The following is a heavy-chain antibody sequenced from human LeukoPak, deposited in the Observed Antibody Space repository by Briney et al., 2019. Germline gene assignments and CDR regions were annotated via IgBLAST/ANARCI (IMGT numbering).Heavy chain of an antibody. V-gene: IGHV3-21*01. CDR1: GFNFESYS. D-gene: IGHD3-16*01. CDR3: AKDGVKESSPVFYFDY. CDR2: ISFSGAYI. Sequence: GGSLRLSCAASGFNFESYSMNWVRQAPGKGLEWVSSISFSGAYIYYAASVKGRFTISRDNAKNSVFLQLNSVKVEDTAVYYCAKDGVKESSPVFYFDYWGQGTLVTVSS. J-gene: IGHJ4*02.